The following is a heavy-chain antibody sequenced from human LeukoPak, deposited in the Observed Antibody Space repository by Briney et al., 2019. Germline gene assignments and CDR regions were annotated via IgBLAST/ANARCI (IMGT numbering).Heavy chain of an antibody. CDR2: IWYDGSNK. CDR3: ARDQYCSSTSCYDRAFDI. J-gene: IGHJ3*02. CDR1: GFTFSSYG. Sequence: GGSLRLSCAASGFTFSSYGMHWVRQAPGKGLEWVAVIWYDGSNKYYADSVKGRFTISRDNSKNTLYLQMNSLRAGDTAVYYCARDQYCSSTSCYDRAFDIWGQGTMVTVSS. D-gene: IGHD2-2*01. V-gene: IGHV3-33*01.